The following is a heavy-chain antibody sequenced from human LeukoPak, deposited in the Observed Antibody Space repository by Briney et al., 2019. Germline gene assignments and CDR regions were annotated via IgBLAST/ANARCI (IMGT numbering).Heavy chain of an antibody. CDR2: ISYDGSNK. Sequence: GGSLRLSCAASGFTFSSYAMHWVRQAPGKGLEWVAVISYDGSNKYYADSVKGRFTISRDNSKNTLYLQMNSLRAEDTAVYYCARDLDIVVVPATFGYWGQGTLVTVSS. J-gene: IGHJ4*02. V-gene: IGHV3-30-3*01. CDR3: ARDLDIVVVPATFGY. CDR1: GFTFSSYA. D-gene: IGHD2-2*03.